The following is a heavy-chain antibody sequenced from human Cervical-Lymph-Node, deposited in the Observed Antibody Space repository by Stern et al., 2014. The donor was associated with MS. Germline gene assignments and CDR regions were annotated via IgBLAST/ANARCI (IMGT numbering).Heavy chain of an antibody. CDR3: ARHRGSYGTDV. D-gene: IGHD3-16*01. J-gene: IGHJ6*02. CDR1: GYNFTNYW. V-gene: IGHV5-51*01. Sequence: VQLVESGAEVKKPGESLKISCKGSGYNFTNYWIAWVRQMPGKGLQWMGLIYPGDSDTRYSPSFQGQVTISADKSVSTAYLQWSSLKSSDTAMYYCARHRGSYGTDVWGQGTTVTVSS. CDR2: IYPGDSDT.